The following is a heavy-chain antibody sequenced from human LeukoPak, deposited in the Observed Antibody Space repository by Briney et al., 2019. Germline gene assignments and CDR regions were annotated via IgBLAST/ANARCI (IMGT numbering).Heavy chain of an antibody. D-gene: IGHD6-19*01. J-gene: IGHJ4*02. Sequence: GGALRLSCAASGFTFSSYLMIWVRQAPGKGLAGVANIKQDGSEKYYVDSVKGRFTISRDNAKNSLYLQMNSLRAEDTAVYYCARARKPSGWYWGHFDYWGQGTLVTVSS. CDR3: ARARKPSGWYWGHFDY. CDR1: GFTFSSYL. CDR2: IKQDGSEK. V-gene: IGHV3-7*01.